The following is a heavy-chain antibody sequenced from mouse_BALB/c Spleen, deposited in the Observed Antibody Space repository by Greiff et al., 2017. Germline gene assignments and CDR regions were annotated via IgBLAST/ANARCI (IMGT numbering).Heavy chain of an antibody. Sequence: LQQPGSELVRPGASVMLSCKASGYTFTSYWMHWVKQRHGQGLEWIGNIHPGSGSTNYDEKFKGKGTLTVDTSSSTAYMHLSSLTSEDSAVYYCTRWGMDYWGQGTSVTVSA. CDR3: TRWGMDY. CDR2: IHPGSGST. CDR1: GYTFTSYW. V-gene: IGHV1S22*01. J-gene: IGHJ4*01.